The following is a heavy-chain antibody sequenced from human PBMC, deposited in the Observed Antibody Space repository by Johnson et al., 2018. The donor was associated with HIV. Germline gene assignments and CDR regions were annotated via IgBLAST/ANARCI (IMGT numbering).Heavy chain of an antibody. V-gene: IGHV3-33*05. CDR3: ARDTAMVHDAFDI. CDR1: GFTFSSYG. Sequence: QVQLVESRGGVVQPGGSLRLSCAASGFTFSSYGMHWVRQAPGKGLEWVAVISYDGSNKYYADSVKGRFTISRDDSKNTLYLQMNSLRAEDTAVYYCARDTAMVHDAFDIWGQGTMVTVSS. D-gene: IGHD5-18*01. J-gene: IGHJ3*02. CDR2: ISYDGSNK.